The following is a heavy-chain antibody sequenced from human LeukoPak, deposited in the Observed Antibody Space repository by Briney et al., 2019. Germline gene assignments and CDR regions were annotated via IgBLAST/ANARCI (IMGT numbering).Heavy chain of an antibody. J-gene: IGHJ3*02. CDR2: ISGSGGST. D-gene: IGHD5-18*01. CDR3: AKDLRGYSYADNAFDI. Sequence: PGGSLRLSCAASGFTFSSYAMSWVRQAPGKGLEWVSAISGSGGSTYYADSVKGRFTISRDNSKTTLYLQMNSLRAEDTAVYYCAKDLRGYSYADNAFDIWGQGTMVTVSS. CDR1: GFTFSSYA. V-gene: IGHV3-23*01.